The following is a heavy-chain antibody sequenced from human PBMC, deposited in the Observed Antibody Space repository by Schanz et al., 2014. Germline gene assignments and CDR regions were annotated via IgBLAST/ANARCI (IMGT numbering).Heavy chain of an antibody. CDR3: TRGGYSYALSAFDI. J-gene: IGHJ3*02. V-gene: IGHV1-2*04. CDR1: GYSFISHA. CDR2: INPNSGDT. D-gene: IGHD5-18*01. Sequence: QVQLVQSGAEVKKPGASVKVSCKASGYSFISHAIHWVRQAPGQRLEWMGWINPNSGDTNYAQKFQGWVTMTRDTSISTAYMEVSRLKSDDTALYYCTRGGYSYALSAFDIWGQGTMVTVSS.